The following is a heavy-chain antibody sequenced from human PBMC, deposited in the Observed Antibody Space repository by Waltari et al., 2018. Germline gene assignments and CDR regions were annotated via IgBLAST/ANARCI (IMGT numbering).Heavy chain of an antibody. CDR2: ISAYNGNT. J-gene: IGHJ3*02. V-gene: IGHV1-18*01. D-gene: IGHD2-15*01. CDR3: ARDPNGDRYCSGGSCYFTGAFDI. CDR1: GYTFTRYG. Sequence: QVQLVQSGAEVKKPGASVKVSCKASGYTFTRYGISWVRQAPGQGLEWMGWISAYNGNTNYAQKLQGRVTMTTDTSTSTAYMELRSLRSDDTAVYYCARDPNGDRYCSGGSCYFTGAFDIWGQGTMVTVSS.